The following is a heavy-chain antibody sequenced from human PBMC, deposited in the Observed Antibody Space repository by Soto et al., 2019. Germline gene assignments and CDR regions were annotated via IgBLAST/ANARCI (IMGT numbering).Heavy chain of an antibody. D-gene: IGHD3-9*01. CDR3: GAEKLRYFDWLSNFDY. CDR1: GFTFGDYA. CDR2: IRSKAYGGTT. V-gene: IGHV3-49*03. J-gene: IGHJ4*02. Sequence: GGSLRLSCTASGFTFGDYAMSWFRQAPGKGLEWVGFIRSKAYGGTTEYAASVKGRFTISRDDSKSIAYLQMNSLKTEDTAVYYCGAEKLRYFDWLSNFDYWGQGTLVTVSS.